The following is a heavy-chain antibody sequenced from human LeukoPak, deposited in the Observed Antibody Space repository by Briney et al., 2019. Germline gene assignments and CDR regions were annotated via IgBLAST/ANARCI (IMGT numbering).Heavy chain of an antibody. CDR2: IYYSGST. Sequence: SETLSLTCTVSGGSISSYYWSWIRQPPGKGLEWIGYIYYSGSTNYNPSLKSRVTMSVDPSKNQFSLKLSSVTAADTAVYYCARLIYSGTYYSFDYWGQGTLATVSS. CDR3: ARLIYSGTYYSFDY. D-gene: IGHD1-26*01. CDR1: GGSISSYY. J-gene: IGHJ4*02. V-gene: IGHV4-59*01.